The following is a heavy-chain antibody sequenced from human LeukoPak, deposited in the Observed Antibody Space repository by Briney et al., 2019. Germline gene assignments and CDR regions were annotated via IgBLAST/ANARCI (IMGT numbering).Heavy chain of an antibody. Sequence: PGGFLRLSCAASGFTFSSYSMNWVRQAPGKGLEWVSSISSSSSYIYYADSVKGRFTISRDNAKNSLYLQMTSLRAEDTAVCYCARDRLAFADGFDYWGQGTLVTVSS. D-gene: IGHD2/OR15-2a*01. CDR2: ISSSSSYI. V-gene: IGHV3-21*01. CDR1: GFTFSSYS. CDR3: ARDRLAFADGFDY. J-gene: IGHJ4*02.